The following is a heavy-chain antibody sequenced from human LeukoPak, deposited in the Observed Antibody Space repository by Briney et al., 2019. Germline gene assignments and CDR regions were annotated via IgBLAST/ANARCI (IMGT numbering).Heavy chain of an antibody. V-gene: IGHV1-8*01. D-gene: IGHD2-15*01. CDR2: MNPNSGNT. J-gene: IGHJ6*03. CDR1: GYTFTSYD. Sequence: ASVKVSCKASGYTFTSYDINWVRQATGQGLEWMGWMNPNSGNTGYAQKFQGRVTMTRNTSISTAYMGLSSLRSEDTAVYYCARQIEGYCSGGSCYPKPYYYYYMDVWGKGTTVTVSS. CDR3: ARQIEGYCSGGSCYPKPYYYYYMDV.